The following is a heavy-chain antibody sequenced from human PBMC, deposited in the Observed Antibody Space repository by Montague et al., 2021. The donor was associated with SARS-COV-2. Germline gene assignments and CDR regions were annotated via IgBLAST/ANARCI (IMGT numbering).Heavy chain of an antibody. CDR2: ISFDGGNE. CDR1: GFSFSDYA. D-gene: IGHD3-10*01. J-gene: IGHJ4*02. V-gene: IGHV3-30*04. CDR3: AKDATIFWFERGRGTFDH. Sequence: SLRLSCAASGFSFSDYAMHWVRQAPGKGLEWVAIISFDGGNEHYAVSVKGRFSISRDNSKNTVFLQMNRLRAEDTAVYYCAKDATIFWFERGRGTFDHWGQGTLVAVSS.